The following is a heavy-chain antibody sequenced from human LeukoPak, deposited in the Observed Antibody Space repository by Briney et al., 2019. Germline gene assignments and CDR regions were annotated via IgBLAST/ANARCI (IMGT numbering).Heavy chain of an antibody. D-gene: IGHD5-12*01. V-gene: IGHV3-48*01. J-gene: IGHJ5*02. CDR1: GFTFSQYS. CDR2: IRNSSET. Sequence: GGSLRLSCAASGFTFSQYSMNWVRQAPGKGLEWVSHIRNSSETFYADSVKGRFTISRDNARNSLYLQMNNSRGEDTAIYYCARDAGNSGYGCDLWGQGTLVTVSS. CDR3: ARDAGNSGYGCDL.